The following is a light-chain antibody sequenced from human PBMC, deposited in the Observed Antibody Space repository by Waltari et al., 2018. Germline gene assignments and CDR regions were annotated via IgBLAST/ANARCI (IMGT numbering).Light chain of an antibody. CDR3: QQYNNWPPWT. J-gene: IGKJ1*01. CDR1: QTISSN. CDR2: GAS. Sequence: ETVMTQPPATLSVSPGERATLSCRTSQTISSNLAWYQQKPGQAPRLLIYGASIRATGIPARFSGSGFGTEFTLTISSLQSEDFAVYYCQQYNNWPPWTFGQGTKVEIK. V-gene: IGKV3-15*01.